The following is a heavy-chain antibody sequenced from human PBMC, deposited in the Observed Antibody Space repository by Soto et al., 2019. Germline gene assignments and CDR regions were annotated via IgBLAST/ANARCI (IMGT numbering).Heavy chain of an antibody. CDR3: ARDFAGYFAY. CDR1: GFTFSSYA. V-gene: IGHV3-30-3*01. CDR2: ISYDGSNK. D-gene: IGHD3-22*01. J-gene: IGHJ4*02. Sequence: GGSLRLSCAASGFTFSSYAMHWVRQAPGKGLEWVAVISYDGSNKYYADSVKGRFTISRDNSKNTLYLQMNSLRAEDTAVYYCARDFAGYFAYWGQGTLVTVSS.